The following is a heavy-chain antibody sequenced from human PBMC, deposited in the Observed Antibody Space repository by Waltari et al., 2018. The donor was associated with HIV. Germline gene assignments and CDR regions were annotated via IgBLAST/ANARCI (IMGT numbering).Heavy chain of an antibody. CDR3: VKEGGYCSGGRCYYYGMDV. V-gene: IGHV3-64D*06. CDR1: GFPFSRSG. D-gene: IGHD2-15*01. J-gene: IGHJ6*02. Sequence: EVQLVESWGGCVEPGGSLRLPCSAFGFPFSRSGMHLVRSAPGKEMEYVTAMINNGHSTYYADSVKGRFTISRDNSKNTLNLQMISLRAEDTAVYYCVKEGGYCSGGRCYYYGMDVWGQGTTVTVSS. CDR2: MINNGHST.